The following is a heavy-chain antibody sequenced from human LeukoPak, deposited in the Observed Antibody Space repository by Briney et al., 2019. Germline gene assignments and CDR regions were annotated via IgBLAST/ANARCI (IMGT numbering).Heavy chain of an antibody. D-gene: IGHD2-2*01. V-gene: IGHV4-30-2*01. CDR1: GGSISSGGYS. CDR2: IYHSGST. CDR3: ARGVIVVVPAAYNWFDP. J-gene: IGHJ5*02. Sequence: SETLSLTCAVSGGSISSGGYSWSWIRQPPGKGLEWIGYIYHSGSTYYNPSLKSRVTISVDRSKNQFSLKLSSVTAADTAVYYCARGVIVVVPAAYNWFDPWGQGTLVTVSS.